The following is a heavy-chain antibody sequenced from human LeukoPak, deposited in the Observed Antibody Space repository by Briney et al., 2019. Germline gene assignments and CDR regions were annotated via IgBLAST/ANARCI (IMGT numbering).Heavy chain of an antibody. D-gene: IGHD3-10*01. CDR2: IVWNSGSI. CDR3: AREPMITMVRGAIEHDAFDI. CDR1: GFTFDDYA. Sequence: PGRSLRLSCTASGFTFDDYAMHWVRQAPGKGLEWVSGIVWNSGSIDYADSVKGRFTISRDNAKNSLYLQMNSLRAEDTAVYYCAREPMITMVRGAIEHDAFDIWGQGTMVTVSS. V-gene: IGHV3-9*01. J-gene: IGHJ3*02.